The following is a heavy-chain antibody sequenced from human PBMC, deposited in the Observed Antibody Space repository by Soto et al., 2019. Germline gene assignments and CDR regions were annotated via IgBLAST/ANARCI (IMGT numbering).Heavy chain of an antibody. J-gene: IGHJ6*04. Sequence: PSETLSLTCVVYGGSFSGCYWSWIRQPPGKGLEWIGEINHRGSTNYNPSLKSRVTISVDTSKNQFSLKLSSVTAADTAVYYCARGGDFWSGYYFYYYGMDVWGKGTTVTDSS. V-gene: IGHV4-34*01. D-gene: IGHD3-3*01. CDR3: ARGGDFWSGYYFYYYGMDV. CDR2: INHRGST. CDR1: GGSFSGCY.